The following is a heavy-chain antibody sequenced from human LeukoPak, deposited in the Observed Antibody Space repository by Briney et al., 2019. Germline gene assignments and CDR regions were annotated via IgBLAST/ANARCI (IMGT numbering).Heavy chain of an antibody. D-gene: IGHD2-2*01. CDR3: ARQQIMIVPTAPPGAFDI. CDR2: IYPGDSDT. J-gene: IGHJ3*02. Sequence: GESLKISCKGSGYSFTRYWIGWVRQMPGKGLEWMGIIYPGDSDTRYSPSFQGQVTVSVDKYITTAYLQWSSLKASATAMYYSARQQIMIVPTAPPGAFDIWGQASMVTVSS. CDR1: GYSFTRYW. V-gene: IGHV5-51*01.